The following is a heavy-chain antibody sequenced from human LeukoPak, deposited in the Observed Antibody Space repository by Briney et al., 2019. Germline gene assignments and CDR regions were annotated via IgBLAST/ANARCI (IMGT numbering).Heavy chain of an antibody. Sequence: PSETLSLTCTVSGGSISSYYWSWTRQPPGKGLEWIGYIYYSGGTNYNPSLKSRVTISVDTSKNRFSLKLSSVTAADTAVYYCARVGGGSYYGNWFDPWGQGTLVTVSS. V-gene: IGHV4-59*01. CDR3: ARVGGGSYYGNWFDP. CDR1: GGSISSYY. CDR2: IYYSGGT. D-gene: IGHD1-26*01. J-gene: IGHJ5*02.